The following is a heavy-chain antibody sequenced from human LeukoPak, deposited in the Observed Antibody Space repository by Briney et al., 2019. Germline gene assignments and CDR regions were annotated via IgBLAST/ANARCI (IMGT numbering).Heavy chain of an antibody. CDR2: ITSSGSSI. J-gene: IGHJ4*02. CDR1: GFTFTNYE. V-gene: IGHV3-48*03. CDR3: ARDLGLRLGELSPIPDY. Sequence: GGSLRLSCAASGFTFTNYEMSWVRQAPGKGLEWISYITSSGSSIYYADSVKGRFTISRDNAKNSLYLQMNSLRAEDTAVYYCARDLGLRLGELSPIPDYWGQGTLVTVSS. D-gene: IGHD3-16*02.